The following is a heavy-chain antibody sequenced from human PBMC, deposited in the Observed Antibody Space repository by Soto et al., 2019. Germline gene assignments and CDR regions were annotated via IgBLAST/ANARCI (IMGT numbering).Heavy chain of an antibody. J-gene: IGHJ6*02. V-gene: IGHV1-69*13. CDR1: GGTFSSYA. D-gene: IGHD3-3*01. CDR3: ARAGMGTIFGVANYYYYYGMDV. CDR2: IIPIFGTA. Sequence: GASVKVSCKASGGTFSSYAISWVRQAPGQGLEWMGGIIPIFGTANYAQKFQGRVTITADESTSTAYMELSSLRSEDTAVYYCARAGMGTIFGVANYYYYYGMDVWGQGTTVTGSS.